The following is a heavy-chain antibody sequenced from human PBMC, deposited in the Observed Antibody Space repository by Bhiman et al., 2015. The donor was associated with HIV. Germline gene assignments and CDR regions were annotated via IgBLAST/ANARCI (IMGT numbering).Heavy chain of an antibody. CDR1: GFSFSTYE. CDR2: ISSSGSTI. V-gene: IGHV3-48*03. Sequence: EVHLVESGGGLVQPGGSLRLSCAASGFSFSTYEMNWVRQAPGKGLEWVSYISSSGSTIYYADSVKGRFTLSRDNAKNSLYLQMNSLRAEDTAVYFCARYNYGPDAHWGQGTLVTVSS. J-gene: IGHJ4*02. CDR3: ARYNYGPDAH. D-gene: IGHD5-18*01.